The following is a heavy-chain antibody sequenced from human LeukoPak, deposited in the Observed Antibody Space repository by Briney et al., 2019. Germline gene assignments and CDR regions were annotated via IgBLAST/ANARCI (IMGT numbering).Heavy chain of an antibody. D-gene: IGHD3-10*01. CDR3: AKDRGKKQRTYGSGSYLDY. Sequence: QPGGSLRLSCAASGFTFSRFWMTWVRQAPGKGLEWVAFIRYDGSNKYYADSVKGRFTISRDNSKNTLYLQMNSLRAEDTAVYYCAKDRGKKQRTYGSGSYLDYWGQGTLVTVSS. J-gene: IGHJ4*02. V-gene: IGHV3-30*02. CDR2: IRYDGSNK. CDR1: GFTFSRFW.